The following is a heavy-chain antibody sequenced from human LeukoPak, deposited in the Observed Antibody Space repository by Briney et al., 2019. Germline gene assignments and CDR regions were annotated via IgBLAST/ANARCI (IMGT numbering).Heavy chain of an antibody. Sequence: GGSLRLSCAASGFTFSSYWMSWVRQAPGKGLEWVANIKQDGSEKYYVDSVKGRFTISRDNAKNSLYLQMNSLRAEDTAVYYCARDEYYYDSSGYYYPDYWGQGTLVTVSS. V-gene: IGHV3-7*03. CDR1: GFTFSSYW. CDR3: ARDEYYYDSSGYYYPDY. CDR2: IKQDGSEK. D-gene: IGHD3-22*01. J-gene: IGHJ4*02.